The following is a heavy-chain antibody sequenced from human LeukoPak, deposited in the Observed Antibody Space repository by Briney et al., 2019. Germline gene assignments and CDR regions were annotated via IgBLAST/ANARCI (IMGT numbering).Heavy chain of an antibody. J-gene: IGHJ4*02. V-gene: IGHV4-59*01. CDR1: GDSISSYY. CDR3: ARVYYYDSSGYYPTYYFDY. CDR2: IFYSGST. Sequence: SEALSLTCTVSGDSISSYYWSWIRQPPGKGLAWIGYIFYSGSTNYNPSLKSRVTISVDTSKNQFSLKLISVTAADTAVYYCARVYYYDSSGYYPTYYFDYWGQGTLVTVSS. D-gene: IGHD3-22*01.